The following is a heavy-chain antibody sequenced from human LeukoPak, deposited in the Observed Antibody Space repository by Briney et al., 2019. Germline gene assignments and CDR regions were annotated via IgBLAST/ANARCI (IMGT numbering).Heavy chain of an antibody. CDR2: INPNSGGT. Sequence: GASVKVSCKASGYTFTSYYMHWVRQAPGQGLEWMGWINPNSGGTNYAQKFQGRVTMTRDTSISTAYMELSRLRSDDTAVYYCARVRYSSGWSVWYFDLWGRGTLVTVSS. V-gene: IGHV1-2*02. CDR1: GYTFTSYY. J-gene: IGHJ2*01. D-gene: IGHD6-19*01. CDR3: ARVRYSSGWSVWYFDL.